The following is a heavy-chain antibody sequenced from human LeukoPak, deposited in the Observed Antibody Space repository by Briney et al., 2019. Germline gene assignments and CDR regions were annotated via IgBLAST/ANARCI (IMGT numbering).Heavy chain of an antibody. CDR1: GYSFTNYW. Sequence: GESLKISCKGSGYSFTNYWIGWVRQMPGKGLEWMGIIYPGDSDTRYSPSFQGQVTISADKSISTAYLQWSSLKASDTAMYYCARPYYYDSSGSEFAFDIWGQGTMVTVSS. CDR3: ARPYYYDSSGSEFAFDI. CDR2: IYPGDSDT. D-gene: IGHD3-22*01. V-gene: IGHV5-51*01. J-gene: IGHJ3*02.